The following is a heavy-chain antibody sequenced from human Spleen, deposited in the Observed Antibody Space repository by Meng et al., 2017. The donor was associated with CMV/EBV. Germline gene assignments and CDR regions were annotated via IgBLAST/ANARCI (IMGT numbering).Heavy chain of an antibody. D-gene: IGHD6-19*01. V-gene: IGHV4-30-4*08. CDR3: ARGGVAGLDY. Sequence: GQLQEWGPGRVKPSQTLSLTCTGSGGSISSGDYYWSWIRQPPGKGLEWIGEINHSGSTNYNPSLKSRVTISVDTSKNQFSLKLSSVTAADTAVYYCARGGVAGLDYWGQGTLVTVSS. CDR2: INHSGST. J-gene: IGHJ4*02. CDR1: GGSISSGDYY.